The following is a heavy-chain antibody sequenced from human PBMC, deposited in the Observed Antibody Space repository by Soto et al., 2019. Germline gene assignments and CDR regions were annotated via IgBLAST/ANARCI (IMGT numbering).Heavy chain of an antibody. CDR3: ARLDFWSGYKAYYYYGMDV. D-gene: IGHD3-3*01. CDR1: GGTFSSYA. CDR2: IIPIFGTA. Sequence: WASVKVSCKASGGTFSSYAISWVRQAPGQGLEWMGGIIPIFGTANYAQKFQGRVTITADESTSTAYMELSSLRSEDTAVYYCARLDFWSGYKAYYYYGMDVWGQGTTVTVSS. J-gene: IGHJ6*02. V-gene: IGHV1-69*13.